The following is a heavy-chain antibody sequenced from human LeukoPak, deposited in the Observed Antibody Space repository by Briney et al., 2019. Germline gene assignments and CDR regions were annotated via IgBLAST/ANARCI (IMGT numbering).Heavy chain of an antibody. CDR1: GGSISSYY. CDR2: IYYSGST. V-gene: IGHV4-59*01. Sequence: SETLSLTCTVSGGSISSYYWSWIRQPPGKGLEWIGYIYYSGSTNYNPSLKSRVTISVDTSKNQFSLKLSSVTAADTAVYYCARGGYCSGGSCYSFYYYGMDIWGQGTTVTVSS. D-gene: IGHD2-15*01. CDR3: ARGGYCSGGSCYSFYYYGMDI. J-gene: IGHJ6*02.